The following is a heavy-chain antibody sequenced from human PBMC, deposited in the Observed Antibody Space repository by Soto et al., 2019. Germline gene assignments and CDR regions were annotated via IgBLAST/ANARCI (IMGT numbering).Heavy chain of an antibody. Sequence: ASVKVSCKVSGYTLTELSMHWVRQAPGKGLEWMGGFDPEDGETIYAQKFQGRVTMTEDTSTDTAYMELSSLRSEDTAVYYCATDTEVPPNKRFDYWGQGTLVTVSS. CDR2: FDPEDGET. J-gene: IGHJ4*02. V-gene: IGHV1-24*01. D-gene: IGHD2-2*01. CDR3: ATDTEVPPNKRFDY. CDR1: GYTLTELS.